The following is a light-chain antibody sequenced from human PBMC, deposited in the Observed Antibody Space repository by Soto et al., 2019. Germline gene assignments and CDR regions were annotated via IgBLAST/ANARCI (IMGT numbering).Light chain of an antibody. V-gene: IGKV1D-16*01. J-gene: IGKJ4*01. Sequence: DVQMTQSPSSLSASVGDRVTITCRASQDINSYLAWYQQKPGNAPKSLIYAASSLQTGVPSRFRGSESGTDFTLTISNLQPEYSATYYCQQYNIDPLAFGGGTKVEIK. CDR1: QDINSY. CDR2: AAS. CDR3: QQYNIDPLA.